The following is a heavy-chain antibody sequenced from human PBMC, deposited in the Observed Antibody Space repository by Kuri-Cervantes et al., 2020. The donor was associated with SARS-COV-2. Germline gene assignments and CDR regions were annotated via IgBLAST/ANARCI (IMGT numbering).Heavy chain of an antibody. V-gene: IGHV1-2*02. CDR1: GYTFTDYY. Sequence: ASVKVSCKASGYTFTDYYMHWVRQAPGQGLEWMGWINPNSGGTNYAQKFQGRVTMTRDTSISTAYMELSRLRSDDTAVYYCARFRITMRGFDPWGQGTLVTVSS. D-gene: IGHD3-22*01. CDR2: INPNSGGT. CDR3: ARFRITMRGFDP. J-gene: IGHJ5*02.